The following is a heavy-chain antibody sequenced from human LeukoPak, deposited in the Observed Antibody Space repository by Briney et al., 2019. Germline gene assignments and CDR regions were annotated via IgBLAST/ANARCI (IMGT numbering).Heavy chain of an antibody. J-gene: IGHJ6*03. CDR2: INPNSGGT. Sequence: GASVKVSCKASGYTFTGYYMYWVRQAPGQGLEWMGWINPNSGGTNYAQKFQGRVTMARDTSISTAYMELSRLRSDDTAVYYCARGASWQTYYYYYMDVWGKGTTVTVSS. V-gene: IGHV1-2*02. CDR3: ARGASWQTYYYYYMDV. CDR1: GYTFTGYY. D-gene: IGHD2-2*01.